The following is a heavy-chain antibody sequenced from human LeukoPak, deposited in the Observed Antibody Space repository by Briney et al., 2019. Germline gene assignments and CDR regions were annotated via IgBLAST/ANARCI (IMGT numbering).Heavy chain of an antibody. CDR2: VYYSGST. Sequence: SETLSLTCAVYGGSFSGYYWNWIRQPPGKGLQWIGYVYYSGSTNYNPSLKSRVTISLDTSKNQFSLKLNSVTAADTAVYYCARRGSGAPFDYWGQGALVTVSS. J-gene: IGHJ4*02. CDR1: GGSFSGYY. V-gene: IGHV4-59*01. D-gene: IGHD3-16*01. CDR3: ARRGSGAPFDY.